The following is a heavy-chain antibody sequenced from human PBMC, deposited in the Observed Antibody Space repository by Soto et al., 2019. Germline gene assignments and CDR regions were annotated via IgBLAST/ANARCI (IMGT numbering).Heavy chain of an antibody. J-gene: IGHJ4*02. CDR2: IYHSGST. CDR1: GGSISSGGYS. Sequence: PSETLSLTCAVSGGSISSGGYSWSWIRQPPGKGLEWIGYIYHSGSTYYNPSLKSRVTISVDRSKNQFSLKLSSVTAADTAVYYCARAGIEMATIPYFDYWGQGTLVTVSS. CDR3: ARAGIEMATIPYFDY. V-gene: IGHV4-30-2*01. D-gene: IGHD5-12*01.